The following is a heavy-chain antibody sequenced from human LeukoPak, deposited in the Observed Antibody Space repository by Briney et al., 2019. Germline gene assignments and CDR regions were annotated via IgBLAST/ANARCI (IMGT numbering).Heavy chain of an antibody. D-gene: IGHD2-2*01. CDR1: GYTFTSYG. J-gene: IGHJ4*02. CDR2: ISAYNGNT. CDR3: ARTYCSSTSCYLYYFDY. V-gene: IGHV1-18*01. Sequence: ASVKVSCKASGYTFTSYGISWVRQAPGQGLEWMGWISAYNGNTNYAQKLQGRVTMTTDTSTSTAYMELRSLRSDDTAVYYCARTYCSSTSCYLYYFDYWVQGTLVTVSS.